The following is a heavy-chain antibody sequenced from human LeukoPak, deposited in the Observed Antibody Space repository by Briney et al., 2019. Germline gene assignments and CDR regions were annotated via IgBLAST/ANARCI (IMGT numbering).Heavy chain of an antibody. J-gene: IGHJ4*02. D-gene: IGHD6-19*01. CDR2: IIPIFGTA. CDR3: ALLYSSGGTGPDDY. Sequence: SVKVSCKASGGTFSSYAISWVRQAPGQGLEWMGGIIPIFGTANYAQKFQGRVTITADKSTSTAYMGLSSLRSEDTAVYYCALLYSSGGTGPDDYWGQGTLVTVSS. V-gene: IGHV1-69*06. CDR1: GGTFSSYA.